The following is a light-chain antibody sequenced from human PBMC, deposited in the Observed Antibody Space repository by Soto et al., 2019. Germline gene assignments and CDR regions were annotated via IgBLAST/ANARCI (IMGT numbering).Light chain of an antibody. Sequence: QSALTQPPSASGSPGQSVTISCTGTSSDVGGYNYVSWYQQHPGKAPKLMIYEVNKRPSGVPDRFSGSKSGNTASLTVSGLQAEEDDYYYSSSYAGSSNVFGTGTKLTVL. J-gene: IGLJ1*01. CDR1: SSDVGGYNY. V-gene: IGLV2-8*01. CDR2: EVN. CDR3: SSYAGSSNV.